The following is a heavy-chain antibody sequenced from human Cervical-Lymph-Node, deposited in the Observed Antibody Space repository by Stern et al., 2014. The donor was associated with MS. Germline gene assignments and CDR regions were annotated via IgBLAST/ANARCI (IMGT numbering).Heavy chain of an antibody. D-gene: IGHD3-10*01. V-gene: IGHV3-9*01. CDR3: AKVTMVRGTGLDV. J-gene: IGHJ6*02. CDR1: GFIFDDYA. CDR2: IRWNSVRL. Sequence: EVQLVESGGGLVQPGRSLRLSCVASGFIFDDYAIHWVRQAPGKGLEWVAGIRWNSVRLGYADSVKGRFTISRDKAKNSLYLQMNSLRTEDTALYYCAKVTMVRGTGLDVWGQGTTVTVSS.